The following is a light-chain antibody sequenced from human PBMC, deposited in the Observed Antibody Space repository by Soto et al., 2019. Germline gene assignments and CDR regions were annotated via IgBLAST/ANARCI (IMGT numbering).Light chain of an antibody. CDR2: KDT. Sequence: SYELTQPPSVSVSPGQTARITCSGDVLAKKYTYWFQQRPGQAPLLVIYKDTERPSGFSERFSGSSSGRTVTLTISGGQAEDEADYYCQSTDTTGTYVLFGGGTKVTVL. CDR3: QSTDTTGTYVL. V-gene: IGLV3-25*02. J-gene: IGLJ2*01. CDR1: VLAKKY.